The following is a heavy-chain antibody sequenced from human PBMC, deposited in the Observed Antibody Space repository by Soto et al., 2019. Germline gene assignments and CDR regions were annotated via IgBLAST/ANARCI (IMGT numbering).Heavy chain of an antibody. D-gene: IGHD7-27*01. CDR2: VYYNGIT. Sequence: QVQLQESGPGLVKPSETLSLTCTVSGGSINNHYWSWIRQPPGKGLEWLGYVYYNGITNYNPSLKSRVTMSVDTSKNLLSLNLTSLPAADTAIYYCTRANWYSEYWGQGTLVTVSS. V-gene: IGHV4-59*11. CDR3: TRANWYSEY. CDR1: GGSINNHY. J-gene: IGHJ4*02.